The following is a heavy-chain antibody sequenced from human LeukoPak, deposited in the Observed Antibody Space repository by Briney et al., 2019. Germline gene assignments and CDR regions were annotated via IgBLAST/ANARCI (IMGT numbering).Heavy chain of an antibody. Sequence: ASVKVSCKASGYTFTGYYIHWVRQAPGQGLEWMGWIKPNSGGTNYAQKFQGRVTMTRDTSISTAYMELSRLRSDDTAVYYCTRGSIVGATFDYFDYWGQGTLVTVSS. CDR2: IKPNSGGT. D-gene: IGHD1-26*01. J-gene: IGHJ4*02. V-gene: IGHV1-2*02. CDR3: TRGSIVGATFDYFDY. CDR1: GYTFTGYY.